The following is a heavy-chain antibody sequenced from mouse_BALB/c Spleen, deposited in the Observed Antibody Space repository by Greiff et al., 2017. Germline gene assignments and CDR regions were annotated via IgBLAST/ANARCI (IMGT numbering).Heavy chain of an antibody. CDR1: GYTFTSYW. CDR3: TGAYYGSSFYAMDD. V-gene: IGHV1-5*01. J-gene: IGHJ4*01. Sequence: VQLQQSGTVLARPGASVKMSCKASGYTFTSYWMHWVKQRPGQGLEWIGAIYPGNSDTSYNQKFKGKAKLTAVTSTSTAYMELSSLTNEDSAVYYCTGAYYGSSFYAMDDWGQGTSVTVSS. CDR2: IYPGNSDT. D-gene: IGHD1-1*01.